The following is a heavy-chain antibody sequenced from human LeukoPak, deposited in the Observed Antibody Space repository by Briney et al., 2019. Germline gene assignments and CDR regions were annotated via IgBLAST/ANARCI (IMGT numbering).Heavy chain of an antibody. V-gene: IGHV4-31*03. CDR3: ASNYYGSGSLDY. CDR2: IYDSGST. D-gene: IGHD3-10*01. CDR1: GGSISSGGYY. Sequence: SETLSLTCTVSGGSISSGGYYWSWIRQHPGKGLEWMGYIYDSGSTYYNPSLKSRVSISVDTSKNQFSLKLSSVTAADTAVYYCASNYYGSGSLDYWGQGNLVTVSS. J-gene: IGHJ4*02.